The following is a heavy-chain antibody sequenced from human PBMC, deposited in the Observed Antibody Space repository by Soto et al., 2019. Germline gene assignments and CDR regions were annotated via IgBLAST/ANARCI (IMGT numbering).Heavy chain of an antibody. V-gene: IGHV4-34*01. Sequence: QVQLQQWGAGLLKPSETLSLTCAVYGGSFSGYYWSWIRQPPGKGLEWIGEINHSGSTNYNPSLKSRVTISVDTSKNQFSLKLSSVTAADTAVYYCASSAEEVFDYWGQGTLVTVSS. D-gene: IGHD3-10*01. CDR2: INHSGST. CDR1: GGSFSGYY. J-gene: IGHJ4*02. CDR3: ASSAEEVFDY.